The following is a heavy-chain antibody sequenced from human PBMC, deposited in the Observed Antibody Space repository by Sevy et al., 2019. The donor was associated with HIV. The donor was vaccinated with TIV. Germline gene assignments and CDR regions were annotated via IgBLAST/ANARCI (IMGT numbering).Heavy chain of an antibody. D-gene: IGHD3-3*01. V-gene: IGHV3-30*18. CDR1: GFSFSNYG. Sequence: GGSLRLSCAASGFSFSNYGMHWVRQAPGKGLDWVAFISHDGTKKYYLDSVKGRFTISRDNSKNTVDLQMNSLSAKDAALYYCAKDWRWQQPIYGMNVWGQGTRVTVSS. CDR3: AKDWRWQQPIYGMNV. J-gene: IGHJ6*02. CDR2: ISHDGTKK.